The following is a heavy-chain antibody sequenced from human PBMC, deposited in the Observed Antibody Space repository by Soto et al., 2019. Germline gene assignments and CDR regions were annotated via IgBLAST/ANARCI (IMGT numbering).Heavy chain of an antibody. Sequence: QVQLQESGPGLVKPSQTLSLTSTVSGGSISSGGYYWSWIRQHPEKGLEWIGYIYYSGSTYYNPSLKSRVTISVDTSKNQFSLKLSSVTAADTAVYYCARDRIDRGLVVIYYGMDVWGQGTTVTVSS. CDR3: ARDRIDRGLVVIYYGMDV. CDR2: IYYSGST. D-gene: IGHD3-22*01. CDR1: GGSISSGGYY. V-gene: IGHV4-31*03. J-gene: IGHJ6*02.